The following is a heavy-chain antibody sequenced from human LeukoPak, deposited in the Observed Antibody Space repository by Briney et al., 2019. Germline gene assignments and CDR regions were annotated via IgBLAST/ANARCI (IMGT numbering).Heavy chain of an antibody. CDR1: GFTFSDYY. Sequence: GGSLRLSCAASGFTFSDYYMSWIRQAPGKGLEWVSAISGSGGSTYYADSVKGRFTISRDNSKNTLYLRMSSLRAEDTAVYYCAKDRGRYYDSSGYYWGYYFDSWGQGILVTVST. D-gene: IGHD3-22*01. CDR3: AKDRGRYYDSSGYYWGYYFDS. J-gene: IGHJ4*02. CDR2: ISGSGGST. V-gene: IGHV3-23*01.